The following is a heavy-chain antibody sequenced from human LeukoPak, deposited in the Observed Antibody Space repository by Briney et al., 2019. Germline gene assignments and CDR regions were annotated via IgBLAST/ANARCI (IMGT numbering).Heavy chain of an antibody. CDR3: ARDYDFWSGYYGWFDP. CDR1: GYTFTSYG. J-gene: IGHJ5*02. D-gene: IGHD3-3*01. V-gene: IGHV1-18*01. CDR2: IIAYNGNT. Sequence: GASVKVSCKASGYTFTSYGISWVRQAPGQGLEWMGWIIAYNGNTNYAQKLQGRVTMTTDTSTSTAYMELRSLRSDDTAVYYCARDYDFWSGYYGWFDPWGQGTLVTVSS.